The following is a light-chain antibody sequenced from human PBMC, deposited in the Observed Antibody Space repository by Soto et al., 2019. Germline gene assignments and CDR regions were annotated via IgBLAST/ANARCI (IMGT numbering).Light chain of an antibody. CDR3: QQYNDYSAWT. CDR2: KAS. J-gene: IGKJ1*01. Sequence: DIQMTQSPSTLSTSVGDRVSINCRASQSISAWLAWYQQKPGKAPRLLIYKASTLEIGVPSRFSGSGSGTEFTLTISSLRPDDFATYYCQQYNDYSAWTFGQGTKVDI. V-gene: IGKV1-5*03. CDR1: QSISAW.